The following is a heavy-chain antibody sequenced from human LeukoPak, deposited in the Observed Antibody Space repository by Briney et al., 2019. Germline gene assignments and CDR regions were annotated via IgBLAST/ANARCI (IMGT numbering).Heavy chain of an antibody. Sequence: ASVKVSCKVSGYTLTELSMHWVRQAPGKGLEWMGGFDPEDGETIYAQKFLGRVTMTEDTSTDTAYMELSSLRSEDTAVYYCATDINRNDALDYWGQGTLVTVSS. CDR1: GYTLTELS. J-gene: IGHJ4*02. V-gene: IGHV1-24*01. CDR2: FDPEDGET. D-gene: IGHD1-1*01. CDR3: ATDINRNDALDY.